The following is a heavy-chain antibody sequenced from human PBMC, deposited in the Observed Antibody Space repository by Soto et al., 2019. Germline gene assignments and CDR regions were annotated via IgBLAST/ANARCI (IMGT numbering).Heavy chain of an antibody. D-gene: IGHD6-19*01. V-gene: IGHV3-23*01. CDR1: GFISDDRV. J-gene: IGHJ3*02. CDR2: NGVRDSAT. Sequence: EVQLLESGGNWVQPGGSLRLSCGVSGFISDDRVMTWVRQAPGNGLQWVSTNGVRDSATHYADSVKGRFTISRDNSKNTVHLQINIRGVDDTALYLCAREGFSSGKAGGFDIWGQATIVTVSS. CDR3: AREGFSSGKAGGFDI.